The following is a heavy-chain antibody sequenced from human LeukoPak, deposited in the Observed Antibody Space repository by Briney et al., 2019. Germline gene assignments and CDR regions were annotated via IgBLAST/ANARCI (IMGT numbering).Heavy chain of an antibody. J-gene: IGHJ6*03. D-gene: IGHD2-2*01. CDR3: ARGTYCSSTSCYSYYYYMDV. Sequence: PGGTLRLSCAASGFTFSSYGMSWVRQAPGKGLEWVSAISGSGGSTYYADSVKGRFTISRDNSKNTLYLQMNSLRAEDTAVYYCARGTYCSSTSCYSYYYYMDVWGKGTTVTVSS. CDR1: GFTFSSYG. CDR2: ISGSGGST. V-gene: IGHV3-23*01.